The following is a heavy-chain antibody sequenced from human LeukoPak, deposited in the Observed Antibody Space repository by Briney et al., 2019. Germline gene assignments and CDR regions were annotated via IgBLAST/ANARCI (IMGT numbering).Heavy chain of an antibody. V-gene: IGHV3-30-3*01. CDR2: ISYDGSNK. CDR3: ARAITMIVVVIPPYGMDV. Sequence: GGSLRLSCAASGFTFSSYAMHWVRQAPGKGLEWVAVISYDGSNKYYADSVKGRFTISRDNSKNTLYLQMNSLRAEDTAVYYCARAITMIVVVIPPYGMDVWGQGTTVTVSS. J-gene: IGHJ6*02. D-gene: IGHD3-22*01. CDR1: GFTFSSYA.